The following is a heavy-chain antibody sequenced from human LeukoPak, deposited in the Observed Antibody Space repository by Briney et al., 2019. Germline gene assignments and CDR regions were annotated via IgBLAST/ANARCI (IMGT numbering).Heavy chain of an antibody. CDR2: ISGSGGST. D-gene: IGHD1-26*01. V-gene: IGHV3-23*01. CDR3: AKFQVGATMVGFDY. CDR1: GFTFSSYA. J-gene: IGHJ4*02. Sequence: GGSLRLSCAASGFTFSSYAMSWVRQAPGKGLEWVSAISGSGGSTYYADSVKGRFTISRDSSKNTLYLQMNSLRAEDTAVYYCAKFQVGATMVGFDYWGQGTLVTVSS.